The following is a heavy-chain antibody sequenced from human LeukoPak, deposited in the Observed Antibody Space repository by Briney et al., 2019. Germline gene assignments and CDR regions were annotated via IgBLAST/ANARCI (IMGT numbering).Heavy chain of an antibody. D-gene: IGHD3-22*01. J-gene: IGHJ6*03. CDR1: RFTFSTYW. CDR3: ARAGQPYYYDSSGYYYVGGSYYYYMDV. Sequence: AGGSLRLSCAASRFTFSTYWMHWVRQAPGKGLVWVSRINSDGSSTVYADSVKGRFTISRDNAKNSLYLQMNSLRAEDTAVYYCARAGQPYYYDSSGYYYVGGSYYYYMDVWGKGTTVTISS. V-gene: IGHV3-74*01. CDR2: INSDGSST.